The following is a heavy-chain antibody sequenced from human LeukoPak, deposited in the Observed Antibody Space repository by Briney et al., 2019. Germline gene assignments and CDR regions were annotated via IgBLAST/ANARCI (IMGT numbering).Heavy chain of an antibody. CDR1: GGSFSGYY. CDR2: INHTGST. D-gene: IGHD1-1*01. V-gene: IGHV4-34*01. J-gene: IGHJ6*02. Sequence: SETLSLTCAVYGGSFSGYYWSWIRQPPGKGLEWIGEINHTGSTNYNSSLKSRVTISVDTSKNHFSLKLTSVTAADTAVYYCATAPILRGEAGEQYKYGMDVWGQGTTVIVSS. CDR3: ATAPILRGEAGEQYKYGMDV.